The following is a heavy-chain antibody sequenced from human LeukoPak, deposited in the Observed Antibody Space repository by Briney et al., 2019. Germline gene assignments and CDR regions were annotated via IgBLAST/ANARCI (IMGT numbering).Heavy chain of an antibody. V-gene: IGHV3-23*01. CDR2: ISGSGGST. Sequence: GGSLRLSCAASGFTFSSYAMSWVRQAPGKGLEWVSAISGSGGSTYYADSVKGRFTISRDNSKNTLYLQMNSLRAEDTAVYYCAKDADIVVVPAAMHYMDVWGKGTTVTVSS. J-gene: IGHJ6*03. CDR3: AKDADIVVVPAAMHYMDV. CDR1: GFTFSSYA. D-gene: IGHD2-2*01.